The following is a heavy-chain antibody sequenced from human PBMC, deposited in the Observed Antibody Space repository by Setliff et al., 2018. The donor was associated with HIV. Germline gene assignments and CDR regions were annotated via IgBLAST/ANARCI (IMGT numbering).Heavy chain of an antibody. Sequence: SETLSLTCAVSGYSISSDYYWGWIRQPPGKGLAWIGSIYQSESTYYNPSLKSRVTISLDTSKNQFSLKLSSVTAADTAVYYCARGPLTIFGVVIIPNYFDYWGQGTLVTVSS. CDR3: ARGPLTIFGVVIIPNYFDY. CDR2: IYQSEST. V-gene: IGHV4-38-2*01. CDR1: GYSISSDYY. D-gene: IGHD3-3*01. J-gene: IGHJ4*02.